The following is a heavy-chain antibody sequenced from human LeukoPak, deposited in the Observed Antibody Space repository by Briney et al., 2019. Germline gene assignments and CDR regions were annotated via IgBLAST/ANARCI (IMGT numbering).Heavy chain of an antibody. D-gene: IGHD3/OR15-3a*01. V-gene: IGHV4-39*07. CDR1: GGSISSSSYY. J-gene: IGHJ4*02. CDR2: IYYSGST. Sequence: SETLSLTCTVSGGSISSSSYYWGWIRQPPGKGLEWIGSIYYSGSTYYNPSLKTRVTISVDTSKNQFSLKLSSVTAADTAVYYCARQTGSGLFTLPGGQGTLVTVSS. CDR3: ARQTGSGLFTLP.